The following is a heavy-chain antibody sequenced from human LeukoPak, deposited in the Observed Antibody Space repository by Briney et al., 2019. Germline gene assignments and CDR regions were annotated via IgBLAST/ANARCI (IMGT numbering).Heavy chain of an antibody. V-gene: IGHV3-72*01. J-gene: IGHJ5*02. CDR1: GFSFSDYY. CDR2: IRNKANHYTT. Sequence: PGGSLRLSCAASGFSFSDYYMDWVRQAPGKGLEWVGRIRNKANHYTTEYAASAKGRFSISRDESKNSLYLQVNSLKTEDTAVYYCARDLFSVGRHNWFDPWGQGILVTVSS. CDR3: ARDLFSVGRHNWFDP. D-gene: IGHD1-14*01.